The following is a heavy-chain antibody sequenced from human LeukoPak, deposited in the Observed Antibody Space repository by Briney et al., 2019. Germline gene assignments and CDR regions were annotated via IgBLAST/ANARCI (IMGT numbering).Heavy chain of an antibody. CDR1: GGTFSSYA. V-gene: IGHV1-69*01. Sequence: SVKVSCKASGGTFSSYAISWVRQAPGQGLEWMGGIIPIFGTANYAQKFQGRVTITADESTSTAYMELSSLRSEDTAVYYCARDHLYDYVWGSYRAFDYWGQGTLVTVSS. CDR3: ARDHLYDYVWGSYRAFDY. J-gene: IGHJ4*02. D-gene: IGHD3-16*02. CDR2: IIPIFGTA.